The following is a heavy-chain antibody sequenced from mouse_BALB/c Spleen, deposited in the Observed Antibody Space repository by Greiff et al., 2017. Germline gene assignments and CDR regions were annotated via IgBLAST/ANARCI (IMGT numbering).Heavy chain of an antibody. CDR3: ARDLNWDAY. CDR1: GFSLTSYG. D-gene: IGHD4-1*02. V-gene: IGHV2-9*02. J-gene: IGHJ3*01. CDR2: IWAGGST. Sequence: QVQLKESGPGLVAPSQSLSITCTVSGFSLTSYGVHWVRQPPGKGLEWLGVIWAGGSTNYNSALMSRLSISKDNSKSQVFLKMNSLQTDDTAMYYCARDLNWDAYWGQGTLVTVSA.